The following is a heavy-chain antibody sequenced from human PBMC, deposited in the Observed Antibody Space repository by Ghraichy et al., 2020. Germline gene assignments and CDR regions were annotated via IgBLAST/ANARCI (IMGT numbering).Heavy chain of an antibody. D-gene: IGHD3-10*01. Sequence: SQTLSLTCTVSGGSISSYYWSWIRQPPGKGLELIGYIYYSGRTNYNPSLKSRVTISVDTSKNQFSLNLNSVTAADTAVYYCARDYRRITLARGVNWFFDLWGRGTLVTVSS. CDR3: ARDYRRITLARGVNWFFDL. V-gene: IGHV4-59*01. J-gene: IGHJ2*01. CDR1: GGSISSYY. CDR2: IYYSGRT.